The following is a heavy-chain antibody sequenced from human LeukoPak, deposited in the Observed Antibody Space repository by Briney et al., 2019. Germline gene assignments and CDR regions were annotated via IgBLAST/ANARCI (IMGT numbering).Heavy chain of an antibody. V-gene: IGHV3-23*01. J-gene: IGHJ4*02. Sequence: GGSLRLSCAASGFTFSRYAMSWVRQAPGKGLEWDSAISGSGGSTYYADSVKGRFTISRDDSKNTLYLQMNSLRAEDTAVYYCAKEGSIAASPWEYDYWGQGTLVTVSS. CDR2: ISGSGGST. CDR3: AKEGSIAASPWEYDY. D-gene: IGHD6-6*01. CDR1: GFTFSRYA.